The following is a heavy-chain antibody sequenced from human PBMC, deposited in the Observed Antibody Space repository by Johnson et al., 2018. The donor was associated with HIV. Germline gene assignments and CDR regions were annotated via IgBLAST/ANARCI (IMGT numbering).Heavy chain of an antibody. V-gene: IGHV3-11*06. CDR2: INWNGGST. Sequence: QVQLVESGGGLVKPGGSLRLSCAASGFTFSDYYMSWIRQAPGKGLEWVSAINWNGGSTTYADSVKGRFIISRDNAKNSLYLQMNSLRAEDTAVYYCARFGMGSSGDAFDIWGQGTMVTVSS. D-gene: IGHD6-25*01. CDR1: GFTFSDYY. CDR3: ARFGMGSSGDAFDI. J-gene: IGHJ3*02.